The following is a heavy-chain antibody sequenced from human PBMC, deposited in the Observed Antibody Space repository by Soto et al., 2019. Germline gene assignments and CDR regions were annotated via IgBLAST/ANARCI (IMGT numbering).Heavy chain of an antibody. CDR3: ARDTRIAIAVADTAIGNYYYYIDV. D-gene: IGHD6-19*01. J-gene: IGHJ6*03. V-gene: IGHV4-59*01. CDR1: GGSISSYY. CDR2: IYYSGST. Sequence: SETLSLTCTVSGGSISSYYWSWIRQPPGKGLEWIGYIYYSGSTNYNPSLKSRVTISVDTSKNQFSLKLSSVTAADTAVYYCARDTRIAIAVADTAIGNYYYYIDVWGKGTTVTVSS.